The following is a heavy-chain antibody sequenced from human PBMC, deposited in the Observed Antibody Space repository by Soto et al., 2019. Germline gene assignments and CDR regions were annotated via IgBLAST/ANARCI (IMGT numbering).Heavy chain of an antibody. CDR3: AADRGLAARPRYFDY. D-gene: IGHD6-6*01. J-gene: IGHJ4*02. V-gene: IGHV1-58*01. Sequence: GASVKVSCKASGFTFTSSAVQWVRQARGQRLEWIGWIVVGSGNTNYAQKFQERVTITRDMSTSTAYMELSSLRSEDTAVYYCAADRGLAARPRYFDYWGQGTLVTVSS. CDR2: IVVGSGNT. CDR1: GFTFTSSA.